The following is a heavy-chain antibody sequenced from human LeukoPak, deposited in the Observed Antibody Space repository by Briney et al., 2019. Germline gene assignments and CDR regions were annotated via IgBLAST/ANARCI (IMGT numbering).Heavy chain of an antibody. CDR3: ARRRISGWYTFDY. D-gene: IGHD6-19*01. J-gene: IGHJ4*02. V-gene: IGHV4-39*01. CDR1: GVSISSSSYY. Sequence: SETLSLTCTVSGVSISSSSYYWGWIRQPPGKGLEWIGTIYYGGSTYYNPSLKSRVTISVDTSKNQFSLKLSSVTAADTAVYYCARRRISGWYTFDYWGQGTLVTVSS. CDR2: IYYGGST.